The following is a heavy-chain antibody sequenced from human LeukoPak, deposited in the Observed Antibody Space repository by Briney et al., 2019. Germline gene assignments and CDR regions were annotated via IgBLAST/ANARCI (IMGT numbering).Heavy chain of an antibody. Sequence: GGSLRLSCAASGFTFSSYSMNWVRQAPGKGLEWVSSISGSSSYIYYADSVKGRFTISRDNSKNTLYLQMNSLRAEDTAVYYCARDSIVGATNRPWGQGTLVTVSS. D-gene: IGHD1-26*01. CDR2: ISGSSSYI. V-gene: IGHV3-21*01. J-gene: IGHJ5*02. CDR3: ARDSIVGATNRP. CDR1: GFTFSSYS.